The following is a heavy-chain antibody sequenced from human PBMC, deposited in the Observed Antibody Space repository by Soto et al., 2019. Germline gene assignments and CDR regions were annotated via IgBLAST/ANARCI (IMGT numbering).Heavy chain of an antibody. CDR1: GGSISSSSYY. CDR2: IYYSGST. Sequence: PSETLSLTCTVSGGSISSSSYYWGWIRQPPGKGLEWIGSIYYSGSTYYNPSLKSRVTISVDTSKNQFSLKLSSVTAADTAVYYCAIYQTSADHQVRFASPAQRTLDP. J-gene: IGHJ5*02. D-gene: IGHD3-10*01. V-gene: IGHV4-39*01. CDR3: AIYQTSADHQVRFASPAQRTLDP.